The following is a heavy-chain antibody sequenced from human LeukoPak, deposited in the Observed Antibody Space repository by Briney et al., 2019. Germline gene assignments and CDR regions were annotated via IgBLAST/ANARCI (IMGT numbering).Heavy chain of an antibody. D-gene: IGHD3-10*01. Sequence: SETLSLTCTVSGYSISSGYYWGWIRQAPGKGLEWIGSIYYNGSTYYNPSLKSRVTISVDTSKNQFSLKVRSVIAADTAVYYCAREVWFGEFPGYWGQGTLVTVSS. V-gene: IGHV4-38-2*02. J-gene: IGHJ4*02. CDR1: GYSISSGYY. CDR2: IYYNGST. CDR3: AREVWFGEFPGY.